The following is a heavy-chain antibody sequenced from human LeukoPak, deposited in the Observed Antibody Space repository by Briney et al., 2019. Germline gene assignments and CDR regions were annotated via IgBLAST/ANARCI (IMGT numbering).Heavy chain of an antibody. Sequence: SETLSLTCAVYGGSFSGYYWSWIRQPPGKGLEWIGEINHSGSTNYNPSLKSRVTISVDTSKNQFSLKLSSVTAADTAVYYCARGPSSGWGGYFDYWGQGTLVTVSS. D-gene: IGHD6-19*01. V-gene: IGHV4-34*01. CDR1: GGSFSGYY. CDR2: INHSGST. J-gene: IGHJ4*02. CDR3: ARGPSSGWGGYFDY.